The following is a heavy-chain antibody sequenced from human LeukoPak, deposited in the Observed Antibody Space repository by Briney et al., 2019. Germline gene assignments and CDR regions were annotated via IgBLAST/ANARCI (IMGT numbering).Heavy chain of an antibody. CDR2: ISWNSGSI. D-gene: IGHD3-3*01. Sequence: PGRSLRLSCAAPGFTFDDYAMHWVRQAPGKGLEWVSGISWNSGSIGYADSVKGRFTISRDNAKNSLYLQMNSLRAEDMALYYCAKDPGYDFWSGSGVAFDYWGQGTLVTVSS. CDR1: GFTFDDYA. CDR3: AKDPGYDFWSGSGVAFDY. V-gene: IGHV3-9*03. J-gene: IGHJ4*02.